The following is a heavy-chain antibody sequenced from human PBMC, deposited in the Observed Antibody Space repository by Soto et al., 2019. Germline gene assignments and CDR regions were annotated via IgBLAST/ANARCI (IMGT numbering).Heavy chain of an antibody. J-gene: IGHJ4*02. CDR3: ARWDNGYDF. D-gene: IGHD5-12*01. Sequence: EVHLVESGGTLVQPGESLRLSCAASGFTISSYWMSWVRQASGKGLEWVANIKQDGSERYYMGSVNGRFTISRDNAKNSLYLQMSSLTVEDTAVYYCARWDNGYDFGGQGTLVTISS. CDR2: IKQDGSER. CDR1: GFTISSYW. V-gene: IGHV3-7*01.